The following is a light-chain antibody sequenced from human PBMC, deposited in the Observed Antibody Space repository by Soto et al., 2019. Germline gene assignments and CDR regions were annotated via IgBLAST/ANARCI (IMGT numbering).Light chain of an antibody. Sequence: DIQLTQSPSFLSASVGDRVTVSCRASQAISTSLAWFQQKAGKVPQLLVYPASTLQDGVPSMFSGSGSVTYFTLTINNLQAEDFATYYCQHLRTYPFSFGQGTKLDIK. CDR2: PAS. V-gene: IGKV1-9*01. J-gene: IGKJ2*03. CDR1: QAISTS. CDR3: QHLRTYPFS.